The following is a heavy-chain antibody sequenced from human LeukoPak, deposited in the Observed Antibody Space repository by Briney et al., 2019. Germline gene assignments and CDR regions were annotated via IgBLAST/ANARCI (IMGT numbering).Heavy chain of an antibody. CDR3: ARVRGGLLGGGNYFRH. Sequence: ASVKVSCKASGYTFTSYGISWVRQAPGQGLEWMGWISAYNGNTNYAQKLQGRVTMTTDTSTSTAYMELRSLRSDDTPVYYCARVRGGLLGGGNYFRHWGRGPWVTVS. V-gene: IGHV1-18*01. CDR2: ISAYNGNT. D-gene: IGHD3-10*01. CDR1: GYTFTSYG. J-gene: IGHJ1*01.